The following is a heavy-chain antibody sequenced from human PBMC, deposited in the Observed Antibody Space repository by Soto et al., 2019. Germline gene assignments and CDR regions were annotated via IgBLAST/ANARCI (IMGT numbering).Heavy chain of an antibody. CDR2: IYYSGST. J-gene: IGHJ3*02. D-gene: IGHD1-26*01. CDR3: AHYRSGRAFDI. V-gene: IGHV4-30-4*01. Sequence: TLSLTCTVSGGSISSGAYYWSWVRQPPGKGLEWIGYIYYSGSTYYNPSLKSQVTISVDTSKNQFSLKLSSVTAADTAVDVCAHYRSGRAFDIWGQGTMVTVSS. CDR1: GGSISSGAYY.